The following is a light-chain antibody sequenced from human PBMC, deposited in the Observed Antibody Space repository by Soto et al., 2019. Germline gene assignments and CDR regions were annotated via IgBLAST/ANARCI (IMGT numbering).Light chain of an antibody. CDR2: DAF. CDR1: QSVSSN. V-gene: IGKV3-15*01. Sequence: EIVMTHSPATLSVSPGERATLSCRASQSVSSNLAWYQQKPGQAPRLLIYDAFTRATGIPARFSGSGSGTEYTLTISSLQSEDSAVYYCPHCSWHPFTVTFGGGTKVEIK. J-gene: IGKJ4*01. CDR3: PHCSWHPFTVT.